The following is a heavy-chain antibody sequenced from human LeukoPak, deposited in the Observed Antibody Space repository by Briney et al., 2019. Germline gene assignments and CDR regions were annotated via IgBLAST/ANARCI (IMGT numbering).Heavy chain of an antibody. CDR2: IYPGDSDT. Sequence: HGESLKISCKGSGYSFTSYWIGWVRQMPGKGLEWMGIIYPGDSDTRYSPSFQGQVTISADKSISTAYLQWSSLKASDTAMSYCARQEDDSSGYHDYWGQGTLVTVSS. J-gene: IGHJ4*02. CDR3: ARQEDDSSGYHDY. CDR1: GYSFTSYW. V-gene: IGHV5-51*01. D-gene: IGHD3-22*01.